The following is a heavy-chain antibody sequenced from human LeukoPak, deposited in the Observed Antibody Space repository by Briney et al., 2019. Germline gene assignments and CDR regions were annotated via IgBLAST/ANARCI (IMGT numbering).Heavy chain of an antibody. CDR2: INSDVSST. V-gene: IGHV3-74*01. Sequence: SGGSLRLSCAASGFTFSNYWMHWVRQAPGKGLVWVSRINSDVSSTTSADSVKGRFTSSRDNAKNTLYLQMNSLRAEDTAVYYCAKGGATVIDYWGQGTLVTVSS. CDR3: AKGGATVIDY. CDR1: GFTFSNYW. D-gene: IGHD4-17*01. J-gene: IGHJ4*02.